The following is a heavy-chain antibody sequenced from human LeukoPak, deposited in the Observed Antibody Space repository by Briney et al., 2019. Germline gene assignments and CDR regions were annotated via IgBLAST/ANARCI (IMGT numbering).Heavy chain of an antibody. CDR3: ARDRGYCSSTSCYFGGGYFDY. CDR2: ISSSCSYI. V-gene: IGHV3-21*01. J-gene: IGHJ4*02. Sequence: GGSLRLSCAASGFTFSSYSMNRVRQAPGKGLEWVSSISSSCSYIYYADSVKGRFTISRDNAKNSLYLQMNSLRAEDTAVYYCARDRGYCSSTSCYFGGGYFDYWGQGTLVTVSS. CDR1: GFTFSSYS. D-gene: IGHD2-2*01.